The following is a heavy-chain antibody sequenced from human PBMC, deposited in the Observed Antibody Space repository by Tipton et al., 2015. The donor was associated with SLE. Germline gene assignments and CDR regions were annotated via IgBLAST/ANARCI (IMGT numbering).Heavy chain of an antibody. CDR2: VYDSGST. CDR1: GGSVTYNY. J-gene: IGHJ6*02. D-gene: IGHD2-21*02. V-gene: IGHV4-59*02. CDR3: ARGMVTWRGAIIGVDV. Sequence: TLSLTCTVSGGSVTYNYWSWIRQPPGKGLEWIGYVYDSGSTNYNPSLKSRVTISVDTSKNQFSMNLSSVTAADTAVYYCARGMVTWRGAIIGVDVWGQGTTVNVSS.